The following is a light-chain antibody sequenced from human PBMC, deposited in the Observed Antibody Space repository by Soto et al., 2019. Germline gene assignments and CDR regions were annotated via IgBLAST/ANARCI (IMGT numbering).Light chain of an antibody. CDR1: SSDVGGYKY. CDR2: EVS. Sequence: QSVLTQPPSASGSPGQSVTISCTGTSSDVGGYKYVSWYQQHPGKAPQLMIYEVSKRPSGVPDRFSGSKSGNTASLTVSGLQAEDEADYYCSSYAGSNNLIFGGGTKVTVL. V-gene: IGLV2-8*01. CDR3: SSYAGSNNLI. J-gene: IGLJ2*01.